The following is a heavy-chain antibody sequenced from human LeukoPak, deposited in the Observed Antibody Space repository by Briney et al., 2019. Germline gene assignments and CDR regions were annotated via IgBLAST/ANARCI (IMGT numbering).Heavy chain of an antibody. CDR3: ARAGSWLSWFDP. CDR2: IKQDGSEK. Sequence: GGSLRLSCGASGFTFSTYWMSWVRQAPGKGLEWVANIKQDGSEKYYVDSVKGRFTISRDNSKNTLYLQMNSLRAEDTAVYYCARAGSWLSWFDPWGQGTLVTVSS. CDR1: GFTFSTYW. J-gene: IGHJ5*02. D-gene: IGHD6-13*01. V-gene: IGHV3-7*01.